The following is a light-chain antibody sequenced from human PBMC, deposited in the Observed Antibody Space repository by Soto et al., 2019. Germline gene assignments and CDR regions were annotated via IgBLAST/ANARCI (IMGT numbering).Light chain of an antibody. J-gene: IGKJ1*01. CDR1: QSISSN. CDR2: DVS. V-gene: IGKV3-11*01. CDR3: QQRSDWPWT. Sequence: IVMTQSPATLSVSPGERATLSCRASQSISSNLAWYQQKPGQAPRLLVYDVSNRAAGIPTRFSGGGSGTDFTLTISNVEPEDFAVDYCQQRSDWPWTFGQGTNVDIK.